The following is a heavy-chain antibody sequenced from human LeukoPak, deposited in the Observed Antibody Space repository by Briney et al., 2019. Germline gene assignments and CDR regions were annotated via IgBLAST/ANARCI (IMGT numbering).Heavy chain of an antibody. CDR1: GYTFTFCY. Sequence: ASVKVSCKSAGYTFTFCYMHWVRQAPGPGKEWKGWVTPNSGGTNYAHRFPRRVTMTRDTSISPAYMDLNRLRSDDTAVYHCAREAYGSGSFRTDYYYMDVWGKGTTVTVSS. CDR2: VTPNSGGT. CDR3: AREAYGSGSFRTDYYYMDV. V-gene: IGHV1-2*07. J-gene: IGHJ6*03. D-gene: IGHD3-10*01.